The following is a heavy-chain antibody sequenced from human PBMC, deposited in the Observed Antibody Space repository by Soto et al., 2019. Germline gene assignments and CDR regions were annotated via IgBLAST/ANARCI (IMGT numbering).Heavy chain of an antibody. CDR3: ASGGNWFDP. CDR1: GGSISNYY. D-gene: IGHD3-16*01. Sequence: LSLTCNVSGGSISNYYWTWVRQSPEKGLEWIGYMYYNGNINYNPSLKSRVTISIDTSKNQFSLTLKSVTAADTAVYYCASGGNWFDPWGQGVLVTVSS. J-gene: IGHJ5*02. V-gene: IGHV4-59*01. CDR2: MYYNGNI.